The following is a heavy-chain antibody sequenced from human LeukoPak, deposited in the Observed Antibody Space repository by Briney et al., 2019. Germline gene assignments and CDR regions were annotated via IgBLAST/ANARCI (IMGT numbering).Heavy chain of an antibody. CDR1: GFTFSNYW. D-gene: IGHD1-1*01. CDR3: LRHSVEREKWRAFDI. CDR2: IKEDGSEK. V-gene: IGHV3-7*01. J-gene: IGHJ3*02. Sequence: PGGSLRLSCVASGFTFSNYWMSWVRQAPGKGLEWVANIKEDGSEKNYGESVKGRFTISRDNAKNSLFLDLKSLRVEDTAVYYCLRHSVEREKWRAFDIWGQGTVVTVSS.